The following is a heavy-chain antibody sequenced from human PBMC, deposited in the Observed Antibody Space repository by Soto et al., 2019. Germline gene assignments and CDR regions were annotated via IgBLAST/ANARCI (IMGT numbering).Heavy chain of an antibody. V-gene: IGHV3-30-3*01. Sequence: QVQLVESGGGVVQPGRSLRLSCAASGFTFNNYAIHWVRQAPGKGLEWVAFISYDGSSKYYADSVTGRFTISRDNSRNTLHLQMNSLRAEDTAVYYCARGDGYIYGNTFDSWGQGNLVTVSS. CDR1: GFTFNNYA. CDR2: ISYDGSSK. CDR3: ARGDGYIYGNTFDS. J-gene: IGHJ4*02. D-gene: IGHD5-18*01.